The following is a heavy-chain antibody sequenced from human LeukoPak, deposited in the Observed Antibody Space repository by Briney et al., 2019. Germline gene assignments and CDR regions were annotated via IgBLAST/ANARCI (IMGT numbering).Heavy chain of an antibody. V-gene: IGHV3-21*01. D-gene: IGHD1/OR15-1a*01. J-gene: IGHJ5*02. CDR3: ARDKVTGTTGWFDP. Sequence: GGSQRLSCAASGFTFSSYSMNWVRQAPGKGLEWVSSISSSSSYIYYADSVKGRFTISRDNAKNSLYLQMNSLRAEDTAVYYCARDKVTGTTGWFDPWRQGTLVTVSS. CDR2: ISSSSSYI. CDR1: GFTFSSYS.